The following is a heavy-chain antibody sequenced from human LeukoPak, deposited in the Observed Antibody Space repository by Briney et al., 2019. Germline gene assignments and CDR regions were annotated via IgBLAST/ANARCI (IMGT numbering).Heavy chain of an antibody. CDR3: ARDDDGSYNFDY. J-gene: IGHJ4*02. V-gene: IGHV3-53*05. CDR1: GLTVSSNC. D-gene: IGHD1-26*01. CDR2: IYSGGST. Sequence: GGSLRLSCAASGLTVSSNCMSWVRQAPGKGLEWVSFIYSGGSTYYTDSVKGRFTISRDNAKNSLYLQMNSLRAEDTAVYYCARDDDGSYNFDYWGQGTLVTVSS.